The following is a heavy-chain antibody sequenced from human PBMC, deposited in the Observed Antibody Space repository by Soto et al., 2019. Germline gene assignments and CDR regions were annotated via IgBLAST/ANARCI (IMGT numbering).Heavy chain of an antibody. D-gene: IGHD1-26*01. V-gene: IGHV3-30-3*02. CDR1: GFTFSLYG. CDR2: ILPDGSRN. J-gene: IGHJ4*02. CDR3: AKEATNINNFDY. Sequence: QVQLVESGGGVVQPGRSLRLSCAASGFTFSLYGMHWARQAPGKGLDWVAVILPDGSRNNHADSVKGRFTISRDNAKNSLYLQMNSLRADDTAVYYCAKEATNINNFDYWGQGTLVTVSS.